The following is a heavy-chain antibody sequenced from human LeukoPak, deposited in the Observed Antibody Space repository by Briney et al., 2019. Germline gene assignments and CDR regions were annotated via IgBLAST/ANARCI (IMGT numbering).Heavy chain of an antibody. V-gene: IGHV3-9*01. CDR3: AKAENDILTGYHDY. J-gene: IGHJ4*02. CDR2: ISWNSGSI. CDR1: GFTFSDYY. Sequence: GGSLRLSCAASGFTFSDYYMSWIRQAPGKGLEWVSGISWNSGSIGYADSVKGRFTISRDNAKNSLYLQMNSLRAEDTALYYCAKAENDILTGYHDYWGQGTLVTVSS. D-gene: IGHD3-9*01.